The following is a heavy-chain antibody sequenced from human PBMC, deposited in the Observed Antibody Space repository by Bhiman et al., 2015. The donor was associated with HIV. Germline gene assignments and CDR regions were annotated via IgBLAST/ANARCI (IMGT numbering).Heavy chain of an antibody. CDR3: ARDLYYDSSGPALDAFDI. Sequence: EVQLVESGGRLVQPGGSLRLSCVGSGFTFISYEMNWVRHAPGKGLEWISFISLNGSTIYYADSVKDRFTISRDNAKNSLYLQMHSLRAEDTAVYYCARDLYYDSSGPALDAFDIWGQGTMVTVSS. D-gene: IGHD3-22*01. J-gene: IGHJ3*02. CDR2: ISLNGSTI. V-gene: IGHV3-48*03. CDR1: GFTFISYE.